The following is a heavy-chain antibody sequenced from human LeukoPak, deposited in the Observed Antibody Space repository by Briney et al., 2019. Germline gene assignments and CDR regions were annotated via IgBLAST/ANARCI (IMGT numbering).Heavy chain of an antibody. CDR1: GFTFSSYW. J-gene: IGHJ4*02. CDR2: ISYDGSNK. V-gene: IGHV3-30-3*01. Sequence: GGSLRLSCAASGFTFSSYWMHWVRQAPGKGLEWVAVISYDGSNKYYADSVKGRFTISRDNSKNTLYLQMNSLRAEDTAVYYCARDRGYYFDYWGQGTLVTVSS. CDR3: ARDRGYYFDY.